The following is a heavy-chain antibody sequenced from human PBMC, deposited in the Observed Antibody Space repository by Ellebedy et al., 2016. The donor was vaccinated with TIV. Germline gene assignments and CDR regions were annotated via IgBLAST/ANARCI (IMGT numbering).Heavy chain of an antibody. J-gene: IGHJ5*02. CDR3: ARLPRVLNNWFDP. Sequence: SETLSLTCTVSGGSISSGDYYWSWIRQPPGKGLEWIGYIYYSGSTYYNPSLKSRVTISVDTSKNQFSLKLSSVTAADTAVYYCARLPRVLNNWFDPWGQGTLVTVSS. CDR1: GGSISSGDYY. D-gene: IGHD6-13*01. V-gene: IGHV4-30-4*01. CDR2: IYYSGST.